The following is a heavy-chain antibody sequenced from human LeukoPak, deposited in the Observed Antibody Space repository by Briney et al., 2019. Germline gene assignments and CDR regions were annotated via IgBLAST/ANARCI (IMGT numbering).Heavy chain of an antibody. J-gene: IGHJ3*02. CDR1: GYTFTSYG. D-gene: IGHD3-10*01. CDR3: ARGRVYGSGSYYPPDAFDI. V-gene: IGHV1-18*01. Sequence: ASVKVSCKASGYTFTSYGISWVRQAPGQGLEWMGWISAYNGNTNYAQELQGRVTMATDTSTSTAYMELRSLRSDDTAVYYCARGRVYGSGSYYPPDAFDIWGQGTVVTVSS. CDR2: ISAYNGNT.